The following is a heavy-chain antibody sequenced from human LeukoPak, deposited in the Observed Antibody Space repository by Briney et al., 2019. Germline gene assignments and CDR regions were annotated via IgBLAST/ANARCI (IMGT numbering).Heavy chain of an antibody. D-gene: IGHD7-27*01. Sequence: GGSLRLSCAAAGFTFRKHWMSWVRQSIGKGLECVAKIRKDGSEKHYVDSVKGRFTISRDNARNSLYLQMNNLRAEDTAVYYCARDYTGGWNDFWGQGTLVTVSS. CDR2: IRKDGSEK. CDR1: GFTFRKHW. V-gene: IGHV3-7*01. CDR3: ARDYTGGWNDF. J-gene: IGHJ4*02.